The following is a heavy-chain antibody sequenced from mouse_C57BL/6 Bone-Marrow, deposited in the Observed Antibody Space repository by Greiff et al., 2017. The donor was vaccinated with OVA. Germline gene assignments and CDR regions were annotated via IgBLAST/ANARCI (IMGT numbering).Heavy chain of an antibody. CDR3: ARYGEFAY. CDR2: IRNKANGYTT. V-gene: IGHV7-3*01. Sequence: EVKLMESGGGLVQPGGSLSLSCAASGFTFTDYYMSWVRQPPGKALEWLGFIRNKANGYTTEYSASVKGRFNISRDNSQSILYLQMNALRAEDSATYYCARYGEFAYWGQGTLVTVSA. J-gene: IGHJ3*01. CDR1: GFTFTDYY.